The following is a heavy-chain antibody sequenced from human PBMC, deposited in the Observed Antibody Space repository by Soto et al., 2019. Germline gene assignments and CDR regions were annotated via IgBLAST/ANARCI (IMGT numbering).Heavy chain of an antibody. J-gene: IGHJ4*02. CDR2: IKSETDGGTT. D-gene: IGHD3-16*02. CDR1: GFPFSNAW. V-gene: IGHV3-15*01. Sequence: EVQLVESGGGLVKPGGSLRLSCAASGFPFSNAWMSWVRQAPGEGLEWVARIKSETDGGTTDYGAPVEGRFTISRDESNNTLDLQMTNLKTEDTAVYYCTTYDSIWGNYRYRWAYWGQGALVTVSS. CDR3: TTYDSIWGNYRYRWAY.